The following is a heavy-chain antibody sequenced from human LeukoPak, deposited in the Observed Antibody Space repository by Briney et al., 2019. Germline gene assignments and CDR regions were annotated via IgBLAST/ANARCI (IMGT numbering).Heavy chain of an antibody. V-gene: IGHV3-48*01. D-gene: IGHD2-21*01. CDR2: ISSSSSTI. CDR1: GFTFSSYS. Sequence: PGGSLRLSCAASGFTFSSYSMNWVRQAPGKGLEWVSYISSSSSTIYYADPVKGRFTISRDNAKNSLYLQMNSLRAEDTAVYYCARDQPKKNVDLLYWGQGTLVTVSS. CDR3: ARDQPKKNVDLLY. J-gene: IGHJ4*02.